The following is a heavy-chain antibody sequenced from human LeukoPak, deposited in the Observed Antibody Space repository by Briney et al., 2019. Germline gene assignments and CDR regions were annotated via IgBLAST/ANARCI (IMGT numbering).Heavy chain of an antibody. V-gene: IGHV3-30*02. CDR1: GFTFSSYG. CDR2: IRYDGSNK. CDR3: AKEHYYDSSVDY. D-gene: IGHD3-22*01. J-gene: IGHJ4*02. Sequence: GGSLRLSCAASGFTFSSYGMHWVRQAPGKGLEWVAFIRYDGSNKYYADSVKGRFTISRDNSKNTLYLQMNSLGAEDTAVYYCAKEHYYDSSVDYWGQGTLVTVSS.